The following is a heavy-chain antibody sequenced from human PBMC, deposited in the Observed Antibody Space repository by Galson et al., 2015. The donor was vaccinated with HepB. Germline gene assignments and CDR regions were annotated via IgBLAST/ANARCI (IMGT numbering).Heavy chain of an antibody. CDR2: IIPIFGSG. D-gene: IGHD3-22*01. Sequence: SVKVSCKASGSTFSSHTFSWVRQAPGQGLEWMGGIIPIFGSGNYAQKLQGRVTITADASKSTTYMELSSLRSEDTAVYYCVRQYDTSGYYAYWGQGTLVTVSS. CDR1: GSTFSSHT. CDR3: VRQYDTSGYYAY. V-gene: IGHV1-69*13. J-gene: IGHJ4*02.